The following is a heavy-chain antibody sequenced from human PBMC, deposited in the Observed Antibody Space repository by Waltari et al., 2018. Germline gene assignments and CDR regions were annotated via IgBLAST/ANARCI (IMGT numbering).Heavy chain of an antibody. D-gene: IGHD3-9*01. V-gene: IGHV4-39*07. Sequence: QLQESGPGLMKNSETLSLTCTVSGDSISSSHYYWGWIRQPPGKGLEWIGSIYYSGNTYYNPSLKSRATVGVDTSKNQFSLNLISVTAADTAVYFCARDFTVRYFDWLSQGDLYYFDNWGQGTLVTVSP. J-gene: IGHJ4*02. CDR2: IYYSGNT. CDR1: GDSISSSHYY. CDR3: ARDFTVRYFDWLSQGDLYYFDN.